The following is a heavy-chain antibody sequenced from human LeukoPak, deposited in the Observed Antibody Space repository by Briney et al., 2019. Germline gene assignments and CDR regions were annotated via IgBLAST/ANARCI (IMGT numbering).Heavy chain of an antibody. CDR1: GYTYTGYY. CDR3: ARERSILWFGEGIGFDY. CDR2: INPNSGGT. D-gene: IGHD3-10*01. J-gene: IGHJ4*02. Sequence: ASVKVSCKASGYTYTGYYMHWVRQAPGQGLEWMGGINPNSGGTNYAQKFQGRVTMTRDTSISTAYMELSRLRSDDTAVYYCARERSILWFGEGIGFDYWGQGTLVTVSS. V-gene: IGHV1-2*02.